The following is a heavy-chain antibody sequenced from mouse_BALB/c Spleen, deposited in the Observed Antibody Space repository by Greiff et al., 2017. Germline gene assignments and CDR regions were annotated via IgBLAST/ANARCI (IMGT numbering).Heavy chain of an antibody. J-gene: IGHJ1*01. CDR3: ARPRYGYSSYWYFDV. CDR2: ISSGGGST. D-gene: IGHD2-2*01. V-gene: IGHV5-12-1*01. Sequence: EVQGVESGGGLVKPGGSLKLSCAASGFAFSSYDMSWVRQTPEKRLEWVAYISSGGGSTYYPDTVKGRFTISRDNAKNTLYLQMSSLKSEDTAMYYCARPRYGYSSYWYFDVWGAGTTVTVAA. CDR1: GFAFSSYD.